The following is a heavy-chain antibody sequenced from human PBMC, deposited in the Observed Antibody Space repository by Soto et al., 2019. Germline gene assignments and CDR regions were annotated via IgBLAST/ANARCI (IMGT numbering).Heavy chain of an antibody. CDR3: AKTGSPYYDSSGYNY. D-gene: IGHD3-22*01. CDR1: GFTFSSYA. J-gene: IGHJ4*02. V-gene: IGHV3-23*01. Sequence: PGGSLRLSCAASGFTFSSYAMSWVRQAPGKGLEWVSAISGSGGSTYYADSVKGRFTISRDNSKNTLYLQMNSLRAEDTAVYYCAKTGSPYYDSSGYNYWGQGTLVTVSS. CDR2: ISGSGGST.